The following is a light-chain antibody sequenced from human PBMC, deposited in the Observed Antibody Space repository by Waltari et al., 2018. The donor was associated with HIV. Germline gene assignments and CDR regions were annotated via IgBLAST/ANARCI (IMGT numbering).Light chain of an antibody. J-gene: IGLJ1*01. CDR3: SSYTTSSTLV. CDR2: DVS. V-gene: IGLV2-14*03. CDR1: TNDVGAYNL. Sequence: SALTQPASVSGSPGQSITIYCTGTTNDVGAYNLVSWYQQHPGKAHNLIISDVSARPSGVSIRFSGSKSANTAFLTLSDLQADDEGDYYCSSYTTSSTLVFGTGTKVTVL.